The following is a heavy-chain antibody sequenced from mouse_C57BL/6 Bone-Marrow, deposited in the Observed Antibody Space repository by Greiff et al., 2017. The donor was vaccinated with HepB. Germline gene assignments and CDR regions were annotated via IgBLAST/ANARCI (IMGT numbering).Heavy chain of an antibody. D-gene: IGHD1-1*01. Sequence: EVMLVESGGGLVKPGGSLKLSCAASGFTFSSYAMSWVRQTPEKRLEWVATISDGGSYTYYPDNVKGRFTISRDNAKNNLYLQMSHLKSEDTAMYYCARDNLLLTLFDYWGKGTTLTVSS. V-gene: IGHV5-4*01. CDR1: GFTFSSYA. J-gene: IGHJ2*01. CDR3: ARDNLLLTLFDY. CDR2: ISDGGSYT.